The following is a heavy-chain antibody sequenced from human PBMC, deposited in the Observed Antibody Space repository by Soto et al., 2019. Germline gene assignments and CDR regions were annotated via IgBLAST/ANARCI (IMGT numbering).Heavy chain of an antibody. J-gene: IGHJ6*02. Sequence: GGSLRLSCEASGFVFSTYGMNWVRQAPGKGLEWISYISSTSGTIYYADSVKGRFTIFRDNAKNSLFLQMNGLRDDDTAVYYCANQKIRFSVAGTLYGLGVWGQGTTVTV. D-gene: IGHD6-19*01. CDR2: ISSTSGTI. V-gene: IGHV3-48*02. CDR1: GFVFSTYG. CDR3: ANQKIRFSVAGTLYGLGV.